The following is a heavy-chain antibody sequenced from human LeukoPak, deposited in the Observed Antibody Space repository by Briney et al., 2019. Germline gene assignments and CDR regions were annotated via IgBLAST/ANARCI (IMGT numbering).Heavy chain of an antibody. CDR3: ARAGGGSSSWYYPEIDY. CDR2: IYYRGNT. J-gene: IGHJ4*02. Sequence: PSETLSLTCTVSGGSISSSTYYWSWIRQPPGKGLEWIGYIYYRGNTNYSPSLESRVTISLDTSKNQFSLKLSSVTAADTAVYYCARAGGGSSSWYYPEIDYWGQGTLVTVSS. CDR1: GGSISSSTYY. V-gene: IGHV4-61*01. D-gene: IGHD6-13*01.